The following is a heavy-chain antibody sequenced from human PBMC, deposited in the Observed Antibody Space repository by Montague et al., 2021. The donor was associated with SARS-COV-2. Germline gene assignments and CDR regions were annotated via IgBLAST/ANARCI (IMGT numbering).Heavy chain of an antibody. D-gene: IGHD3-10*01. CDR2: IYYSGST. J-gene: IGHJ5*02. V-gene: IGHV4-39*01. Sequence: SETLSLTCTVSGGSISSGDYYWSWIRQPPGKGLEWIGSIYYSGSTYYNPSLKSRVTISVDTSKNQFSLKLSSVTAADTAVYYCARPLNLYYYGSGSYSSWFDPWGQGTLVTVSS. CDR3: ARPLNLYYYGSGSYSSWFDP. CDR1: GGSISSGDYY.